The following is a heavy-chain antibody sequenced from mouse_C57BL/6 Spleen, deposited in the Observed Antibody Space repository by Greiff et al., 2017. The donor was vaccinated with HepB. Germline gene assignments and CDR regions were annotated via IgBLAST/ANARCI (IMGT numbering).Heavy chain of an antibody. CDR2: IYPRDGST. Sequence: QVQLQQSDAELVKPGASVKISCKVSGYTFTDHTIHWMKQRPEQGLEWIGYIYPRDGSTKYNEKFKGKATLTADKASSTAYMQLNSLTSEDAAVYFCARRGNYRYWYFDVWGTGTTVTVSS. CDR3: ARRGNYRYWYFDV. D-gene: IGHD2-1*01. V-gene: IGHV1-78*01. J-gene: IGHJ1*03. CDR1: GYTFTDHT.